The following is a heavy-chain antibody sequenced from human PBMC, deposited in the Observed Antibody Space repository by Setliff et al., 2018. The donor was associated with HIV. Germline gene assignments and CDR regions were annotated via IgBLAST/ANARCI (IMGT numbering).Heavy chain of an antibody. Sequence: KPSETLSLTCTVSGGSISTDTYYWAWIRQPPGKGLEWIGSIYHRGNTYHNPSLKSRVTVSVDTSKNQFFLKVTSVTAADTAVYYCAKRPGYGYPFHIWGQGTMVT. J-gene: IGHJ3*02. CDR3: AKRPGYGYPFHI. CDR1: GGSISTDTYY. D-gene: IGHD5-18*01. V-gene: IGHV4-39*01. CDR2: IYHRGNT.